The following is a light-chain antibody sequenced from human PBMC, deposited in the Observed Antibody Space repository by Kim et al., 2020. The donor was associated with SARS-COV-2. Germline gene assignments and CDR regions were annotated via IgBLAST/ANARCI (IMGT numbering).Light chain of an antibody. CDR2: GAS. CDR3: QKYNSAPWT. V-gene: IGKV1-27*01. Sequence: DIQMAQSPSSLSASLGDRVTITCRASQGISNSLAWYRQKPGKVPMLLIYGASTLQSGVPSRFSGSGSGTDFTLTISSLQPEDAATYYCQKYNSAPWTFGQGTKVDIK. CDR1: QGISNS. J-gene: IGKJ1*01.